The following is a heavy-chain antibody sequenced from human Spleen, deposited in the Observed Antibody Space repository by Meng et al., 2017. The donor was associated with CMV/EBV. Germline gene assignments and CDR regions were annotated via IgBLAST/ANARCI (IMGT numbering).Heavy chain of an antibody. CDR2: INPKSGGT. CDR3: ARDDIMTGYSVPDY. V-gene: IGHV1-2*02. CDR1: GYTFIGYD. Sequence: ASVKVSCKASGYTFIGYDLHWVRQAPGEGLEWMGWINPKSGGTNYAQRFQGRVTMTRDTSISTAYVELRSLRSEDTAVYYCARDDIMTGYSVPDYWGQGTLVTVSS. J-gene: IGHJ4*02. D-gene: IGHD3-9*01.